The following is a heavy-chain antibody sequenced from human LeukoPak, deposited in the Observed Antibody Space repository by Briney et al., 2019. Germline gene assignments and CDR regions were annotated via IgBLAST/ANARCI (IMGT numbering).Heavy chain of an antibody. Sequence: ASVKVSCKASGYTFTSYDTNWVRQATGQGLEWMGWMNPNSGNTGYAQKFQGRVTMTRNTSISTAYMELSSLRSEDTAVYYCARVCSGGSCYSRSFDIWGQGTMVTVSS. CDR1: GYTFTSYD. V-gene: IGHV1-8*01. CDR3: ARVCSGGSCYSRSFDI. D-gene: IGHD2-15*01. CDR2: MNPNSGNT. J-gene: IGHJ3*02.